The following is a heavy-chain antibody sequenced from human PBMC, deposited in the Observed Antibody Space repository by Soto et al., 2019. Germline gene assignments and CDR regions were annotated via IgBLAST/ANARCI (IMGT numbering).Heavy chain of an antibody. D-gene: IGHD3-3*01. CDR2: VIPIFGTA. J-gene: IGHJ6*02. Sequence: GASVKVSCKASGGTFSSYAISWVRQAPGQGLEWMGGVIPIFGTANYAQKFQGRVTITADESTSTAYMELSSLRSEDTAVYYCAREGEVSLRFLEKYGMDVWGQGTTVTVSS. CDR3: AREGEVSLRFLEKYGMDV. CDR1: GGTFSSYA. V-gene: IGHV1-69*13.